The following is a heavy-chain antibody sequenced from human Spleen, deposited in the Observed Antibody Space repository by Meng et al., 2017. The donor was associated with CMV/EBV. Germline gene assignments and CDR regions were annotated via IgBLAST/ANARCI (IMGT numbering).Heavy chain of an antibody. CDR3: AKRSGYSSGEYYFDY. CDR1: GYSFSNYW. CDR2: IYPGDSDT. Sequence: KVSCKGSGYSFSNYWIGWVRQMPGKGLEWMGIIYPGDSDTRYSRSFHGQVSISADKSISTAYLQWSSLKASDTAMYYCAKRSGYSSGEYYFDYWGQGTLVTVSS. D-gene: IGHD6-25*01. V-gene: IGHV5-51*01. J-gene: IGHJ4*02.